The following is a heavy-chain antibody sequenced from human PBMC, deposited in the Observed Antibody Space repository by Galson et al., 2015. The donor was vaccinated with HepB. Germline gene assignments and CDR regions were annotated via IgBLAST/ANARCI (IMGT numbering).Heavy chain of an antibody. Sequence: SLRLSCADSGFTFKTYAMHWVRQAPGKGLEWLAIISYDGSQTDYADSVRGRFAISRDNSEGTLYLQMNNLKVEDTAVYYCARDYGLTGPFDSWGQGTLVTVSS. CDR3: ARDYGLTGPFDS. V-gene: IGHV3-30*09. CDR2: ISYDGSQT. CDR1: GFTFKTYA. D-gene: IGHD3-9*01. J-gene: IGHJ5*01.